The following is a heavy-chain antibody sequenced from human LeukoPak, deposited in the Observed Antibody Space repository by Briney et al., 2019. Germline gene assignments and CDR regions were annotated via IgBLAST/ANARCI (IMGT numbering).Heavy chain of an antibody. J-gene: IGHJ4*02. Sequence: GGSLRLSCAASGFTFSSYAMSWVRQAPGKGLEWVSAISGSGGSTYYADSVKGRFTISRDNSKNTLYPQMNSLRAEDTSVYYCAKDNGRVPRYFDYWGQGTLVTVSS. CDR3: AKDNGRVPRYFDY. CDR1: GFTFSSYA. D-gene: IGHD2-2*01. V-gene: IGHV3-23*01. CDR2: ISGSGGST.